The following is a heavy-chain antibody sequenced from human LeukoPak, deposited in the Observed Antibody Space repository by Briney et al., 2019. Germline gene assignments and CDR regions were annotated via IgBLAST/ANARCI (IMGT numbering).Heavy chain of an antibody. V-gene: IGHV1-24*01. CDR3: ATDLAAPQGFDY. J-gene: IGHJ4*02. CDR2: FDPEDGET. Sequence: ASVKVSCKVSGYTLTELSMHWVRQAPGKGLEWMGGFDPEDGETIYAQKFQGRVTMTEDTSTDTAYMELSSLRSEDTAVYYCATDLAAPQGFDYWGQGTLVTVSS. D-gene: IGHD6-6*01. CDR1: GYTLTELS.